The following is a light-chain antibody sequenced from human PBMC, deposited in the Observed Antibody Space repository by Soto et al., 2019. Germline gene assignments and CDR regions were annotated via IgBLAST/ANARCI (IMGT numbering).Light chain of an antibody. CDR3: LHGTHWPPT. J-gene: IGKJ1*01. Sequence: DVVLTQSPLSLPVTLGQPASISCRSSQSLVYSDGIAYLNWFQQRPGQSPRRLIYKASNRDSGVXAXYSGSGSGAEFTLKINRVQAEDVGIYYCLHGTHWPPTFGRGTRVEIK. V-gene: IGKV2-30*01. CDR2: KAS. CDR1: QSLVYSDGIAY.